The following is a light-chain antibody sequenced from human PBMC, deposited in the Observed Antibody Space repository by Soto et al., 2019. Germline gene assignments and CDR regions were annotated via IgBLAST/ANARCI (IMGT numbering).Light chain of an antibody. Sequence: QSVLTQPPSASGTPGQRVTISCSGSGANIGNNYVYWYQQLPGTAPNLLIYSINHRPSGVTARFSGSRSGTSASLAISGLRSEDEAEYPCAVWDERLCCVFFGVGTQLTVL. CDR2: SIN. J-gene: IGLJ2*01. V-gene: IGLV1-47*02. CDR1: GANIGNNY. CDR3: AVWDERLCCVF.